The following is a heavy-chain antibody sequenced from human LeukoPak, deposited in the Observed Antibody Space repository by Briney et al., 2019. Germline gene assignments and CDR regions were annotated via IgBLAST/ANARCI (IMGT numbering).Heavy chain of an antibody. Sequence: GASVKVSFKASGGTFISYAISWVRQAPGQGLEWMGGIIPIFGTANYAQKFQGRVTITADKSTSTAYMELSSLRSEDTAVYYCARSEMVRGVIIYSGYYGMDVWGKGTTVTVSS. J-gene: IGHJ6*04. D-gene: IGHD3-10*01. V-gene: IGHV1-69*06. CDR1: GGTFISYA. CDR2: IIPIFGTA. CDR3: ARSEMVRGVIIYSGYYGMDV.